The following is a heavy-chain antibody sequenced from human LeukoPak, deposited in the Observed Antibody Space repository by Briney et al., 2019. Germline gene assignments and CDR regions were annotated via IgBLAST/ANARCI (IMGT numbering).Heavy chain of an antibody. CDR2: INSDGSST. Sequence: TGGSLRLSCAASGFTFSSYWMHWVRQAPGKGLGWVSRINSDGSSTSYADSVKGRFTISRDNAKNTLYLQMNSLRAEDTAVYYCAREGARFDDAFDIWGQGTMVTVSS. V-gene: IGHV3-74*01. CDR3: AREGARFDDAFDI. D-gene: IGHD3-10*01. J-gene: IGHJ3*02. CDR1: GFTFSSYW.